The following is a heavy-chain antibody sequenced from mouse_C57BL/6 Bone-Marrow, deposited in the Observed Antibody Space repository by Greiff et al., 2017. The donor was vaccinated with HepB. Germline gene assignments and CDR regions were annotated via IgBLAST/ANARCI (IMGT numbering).Heavy chain of an antibody. V-gene: IGHV3-1*01. Sequence: EVKLQESGPGMVKPSQSLSLTCTVTGYSITSGYDWHWIRHFPGNKLEWMGYISYSGSTNYNPSLKSRISITHDTSKNHFFLKLNSVTTEDTATYYCARAYDYDPAWFAYWGQGTLVTVSA. CDR1: GYSITSGYD. CDR2: ISYSGST. J-gene: IGHJ3*01. CDR3: ARAYDYDPAWFAY. D-gene: IGHD2-4*01.